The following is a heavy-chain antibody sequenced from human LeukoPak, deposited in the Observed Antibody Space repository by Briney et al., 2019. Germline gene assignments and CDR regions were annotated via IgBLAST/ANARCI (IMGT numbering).Heavy chain of an antibody. J-gene: IGHJ3*02. V-gene: IGHV4-59*01. Sequence: SETLSLTCTVSGGSISSYYWSWIRQPPGKGLEWIGYIYYSGSTNYIPSLKSRVTISVDTSKNQFSLKLSSVTAADTAVYYCARGPYYYDSSGYYYVAFDIWGQGTMVTVSS. CDR3: ARGPYYYDSSGYYYVAFDI. CDR1: GGSISSYY. CDR2: IYYSGST. D-gene: IGHD3-22*01.